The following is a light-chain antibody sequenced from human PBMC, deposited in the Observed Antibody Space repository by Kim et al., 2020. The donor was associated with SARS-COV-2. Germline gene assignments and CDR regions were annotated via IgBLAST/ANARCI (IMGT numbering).Light chain of an antibody. V-gene: IGLV1-51*01. Sequence: GQKVTIPCSGSSSNIGNNYVSWYQQLPGTAPKLLIYDNNKRPSGIPDRFSGFKSGTSAALGITGLQTGDEADFYCGTWDASLGGLVFGGGTQLTVL. CDR2: DNN. CDR3: GTWDASLGGLV. J-gene: IGLJ2*01. CDR1: SSNIGNNY.